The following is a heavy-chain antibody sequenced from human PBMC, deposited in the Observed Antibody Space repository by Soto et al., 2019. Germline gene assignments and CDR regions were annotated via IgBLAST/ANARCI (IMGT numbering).Heavy chain of an antibody. D-gene: IGHD6-13*01. CDR1: GGSISSYY. J-gene: IGHJ4*02. Sequence: SQSLSRTCTVSGGSISSYYCSRLRQPTGKGLGWIGRIHTTENTNYNPSLKSRVTMSVDTSNNQFSLKLSSLTAADTAVYYCARALSSAAGLYFDYWGQRTLVTVCS. CDR2: IHTTENT. V-gene: IGHV4-4*07. CDR3: ARALSSAAGLYFDY.